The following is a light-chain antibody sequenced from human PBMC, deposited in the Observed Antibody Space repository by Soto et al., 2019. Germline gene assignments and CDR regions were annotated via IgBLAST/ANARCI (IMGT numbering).Light chain of an antibody. CDR3: QQYKNWPPET. V-gene: IGKV3D-15*01. Sequence: IVMTQSPATLSVSPGESATLSCRASQSISSNLAWYQQKPGQAPRLLIYYASIRATGIPARFSGSGSGTEFTLTISSLQSEDFAVYYCQQYKNWPPETFGRGTKVEIK. CDR2: YAS. J-gene: IGKJ1*01. CDR1: QSISSN.